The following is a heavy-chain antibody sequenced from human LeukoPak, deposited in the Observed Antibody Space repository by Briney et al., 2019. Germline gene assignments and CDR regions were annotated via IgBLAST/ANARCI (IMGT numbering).Heavy chain of an antibody. CDR3: ARAGYSGSYYYFDY. CDR2: IYYSGST. D-gene: IGHD1-26*01. Sequence: PSETLSLTCTVAGGSISSYYWSWIRQPPGKGLEWSGYIYYSGSTNYNPSLKSRVTISVDTSKNQFSLKLSSVTAADTAVYSCARAGYSGSYYYFDYWGQGTLVTVSS. J-gene: IGHJ4*02. V-gene: IGHV4-59*12. CDR1: GGSISSYY.